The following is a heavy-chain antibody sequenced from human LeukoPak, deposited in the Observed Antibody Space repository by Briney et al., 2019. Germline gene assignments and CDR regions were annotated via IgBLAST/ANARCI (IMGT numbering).Heavy chain of an antibody. Sequence: GGSLRLSCAASGFTFSGSAMHWVRQASGKGLEWVSSISSSSSYIYYADSVKGRFTISRDNAKNSLYLQMNSLRAEDTAVYYCAREGIRYFDYWGQGTLVTVSS. J-gene: IGHJ4*02. CDR2: ISSSSSYI. D-gene: IGHD3-10*01. V-gene: IGHV3-21*01. CDR3: AREGIRYFDY. CDR1: GFTFSGSA.